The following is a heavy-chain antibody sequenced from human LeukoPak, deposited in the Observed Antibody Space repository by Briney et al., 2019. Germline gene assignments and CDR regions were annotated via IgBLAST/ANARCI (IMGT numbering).Heavy chain of an antibody. V-gene: IGHV4-59*01. CDR2: MYYSGDS. Sequence: TSETLSLTCNISGVPITDYYWSWIRLAPRRGLEWIGYMYYSGDSKSNPSLEGRVTMSADTSTNQFSLRLTSVTAADTAIYHCARELPSTGNWFDPWGQGILVTVSS. CDR3: ARELPSTGNWFDP. CDR1: GVPITDYY. J-gene: IGHJ5*02. D-gene: IGHD1-14*01.